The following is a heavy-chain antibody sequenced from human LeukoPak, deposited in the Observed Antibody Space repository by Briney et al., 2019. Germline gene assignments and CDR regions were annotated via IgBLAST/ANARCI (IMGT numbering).Heavy chain of an antibody. V-gene: IGHV3-48*02. J-gene: IGHJ4*02. Sequence: GGSLRLSCAASGLTFSISNMIWVRQAPGKGLEWVSYISPGSSTTYYADSVKGRFTISRDNAKNSLYLQMNSLRDEDTAVYYCATGRIDFWGQGTRVTLSS. CDR2: ISPGSSTT. CDR3: ATGRIDF. CDR1: GLTFSISN.